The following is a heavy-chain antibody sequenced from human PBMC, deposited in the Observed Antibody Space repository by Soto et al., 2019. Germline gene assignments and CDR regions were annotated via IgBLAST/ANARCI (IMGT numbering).Heavy chain of an antibody. CDR2: ISYDGSNK. J-gene: IGHJ6*02. V-gene: IGHV3-30*18. CDR1: GFTFSSYG. Sequence: SLRLSCAASGFTFSSYGMHWVRQAPGKGLEWVAVISYDGSNKYYADSVKGRFTISRDNSKNTLYLQMNSLRAEDTAVYYCAKDRHGMDVWGQGTTVTVSS. CDR3: AKDRHGMDV.